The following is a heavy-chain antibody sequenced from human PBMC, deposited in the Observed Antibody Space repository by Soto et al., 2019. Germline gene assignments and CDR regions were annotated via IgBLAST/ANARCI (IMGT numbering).Heavy chain of an antibody. D-gene: IGHD1-26*01. CDR3: VREVPVGGNYYSGDYFDY. Sequence: PSETLSLTCTVSGVSISSRTYYWGWIRQPPGKGLEWIASIYYSGRTYYNPSLKSRVTISADTSKNQFSLKLSSVTAAETAVYYCVREVPVGGNYYSGDYFDYWGQGTLVTVSS. V-gene: IGHV4-39*02. CDR2: IYYSGRT. CDR1: GVSISSRTYY. J-gene: IGHJ4*02.